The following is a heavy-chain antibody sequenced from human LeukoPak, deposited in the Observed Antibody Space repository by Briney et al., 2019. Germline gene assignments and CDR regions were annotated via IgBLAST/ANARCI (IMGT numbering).Heavy chain of an antibody. V-gene: IGHV4-39*01. D-gene: IGHD6-6*01. Sequence: SETLSLTCTVSGGSISSSSYYWGWIRHPPGKGLEWIGSIYYSGSTCYNPSLKSRVTISVDTSKNQFSLKLSSVTAADTAVYYCARWAEYSSSSAWFDPWGQGTLVTVSS. J-gene: IGHJ5*02. CDR1: GGSISSSSYY. CDR2: IYYSGST. CDR3: ARWAEYSSSSAWFDP.